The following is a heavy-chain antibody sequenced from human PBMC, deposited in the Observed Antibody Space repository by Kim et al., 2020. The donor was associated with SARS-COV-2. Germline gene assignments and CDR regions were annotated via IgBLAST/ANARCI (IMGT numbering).Heavy chain of an antibody. CDR3: ASQNFGSGGFYFDY. J-gene: IGHJ4*02. D-gene: IGHD3-10*01. Sequence: DDQRFQGRVTITADESTSTAYMELSSLRSEDTAVYYCASQNFGSGGFYFDYWGQGTLVTVSS. V-gene: IGHV1-69*01.